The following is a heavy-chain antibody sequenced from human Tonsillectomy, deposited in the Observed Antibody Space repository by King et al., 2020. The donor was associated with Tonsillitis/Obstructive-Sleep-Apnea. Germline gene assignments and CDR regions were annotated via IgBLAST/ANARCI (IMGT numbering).Heavy chain of an antibody. CDR2: IKQDGSEK. J-gene: IGHJ3*02. D-gene: IGHD6-19*01. Sequence: QLVQSGGGLVQPGGSLRLSCAASGFTFSSYWMSWVRQAPGKGLEWVANIKQDGSEKYYVDSVKGRFTISRDNAKNSLYLQMNRLRTEDTAVYYCAREGYSSGWDDDAFDIWGQGTMVTVSS. V-gene: IGHV3-7*04. CDR3: AREGYSSGWDDDAFDI. CDR1: GFTFSSYW.